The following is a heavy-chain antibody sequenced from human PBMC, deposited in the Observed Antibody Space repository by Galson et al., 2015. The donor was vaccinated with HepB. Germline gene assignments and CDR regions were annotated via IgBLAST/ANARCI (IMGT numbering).Heavy chain of an antibody. CDR3: VRDGRVAVPTAKNHFYFYYYMDV. V-gene: IGHV1-3*04. J-gene: IGHJ6*03. CDR1: GYRFTSYG. D-gene: IGHD2-2*01. CDR2: INTDTGTT. Sequence: SVKVSCKASGYRFTSYGVHWVRQATGQRPEWMGWINTDTGTTNTSQAFQGRVTISRDTSATTVYMELSSLISEDTSVYYCVRDGRVAVPTAKNHFYFYYYMDVWGKGTTVIVSS.